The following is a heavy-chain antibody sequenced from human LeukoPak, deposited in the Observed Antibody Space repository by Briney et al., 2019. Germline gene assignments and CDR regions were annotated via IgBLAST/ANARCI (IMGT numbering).Heavy chain of an antibody. CDR2: IYYSGST. D-gene: IGHD5-18*01. CDR1: GGSVSSYY. V-gene: IGHV4-59*02. J-gene: IGHJ4*02. CDR3: ARDRGYSYGPDY. Sequence: SETLSLTCTVSGGSVSSYYWSWIRQPPGKGLEWIGYIYYSGSTNYNPSLKSRVTISVDTSKNQFSLKLSSVTAADTAVYYCARDRGYSYGPDYWGQGTLVTVSS.